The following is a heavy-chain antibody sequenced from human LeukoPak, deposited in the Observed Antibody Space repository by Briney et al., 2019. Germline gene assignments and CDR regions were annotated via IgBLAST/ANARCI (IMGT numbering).Heavy chain of an antibody. Sequence: SVKVSCKASGYTFTNYGICWVRQAPGQGLEWMGGIIPIFGTANYAQKFQGRVTITADKSTSTAYMELSSLRSEDTAVYYCARVPPNTAMAQNNWFDPWGQGTLVTVSS. CDR1: GYTFTNYG. CDR3: ARVPPNTAMAQNNWFDP. CDR2: IIPIFGTA. V-gene: IGHV1-69*06. J-gene: IGHJ5*02. D-gene: IGHD5-18*01.